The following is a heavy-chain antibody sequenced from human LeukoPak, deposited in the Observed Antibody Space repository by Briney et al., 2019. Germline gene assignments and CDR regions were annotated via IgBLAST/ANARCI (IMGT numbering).Heavy chain of an antibody. D-gene: IGHD1-14*01. J-gene: IGHJ4*02. CDR3: TWMSTFLTVDY. CDR1: GIPFEDAW. CDR2: SITKDGTT. V-gene: IGHV3-15*01. Sequence: KPGASLRLSCVLTGIPFEDAWMSWLRQAPGKGLEWVGSITKDGTTDYAPPEEGRLTLSRDNSKATFYLQMNSLRTGDTSIYYCTWMSTFLTVDYWGQGPLLSVS.